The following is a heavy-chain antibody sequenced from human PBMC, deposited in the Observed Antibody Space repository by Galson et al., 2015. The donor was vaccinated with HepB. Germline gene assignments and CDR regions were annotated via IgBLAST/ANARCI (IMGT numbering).Heavy chain of an antibody. J-gene: IGHJ4*02. D-gene: IGHD3-22*01. CDR1: GYSFTSYW. CDR3: ARHGDSSGYYYGIDY. Sequence: QSGAEVKKPGESLRISCKGSGYSFTSYWISWVRQMPGKGLEWMGRIDPSDSYTNYSPSFQGHVTISADKSISTAYLQWSSLKASDTAMYYCARHGDSSGYYYGIDYWGQGTLVTVSS. CDR2: IDPSDSYT. V-gene: IGHV5-10-1*01.